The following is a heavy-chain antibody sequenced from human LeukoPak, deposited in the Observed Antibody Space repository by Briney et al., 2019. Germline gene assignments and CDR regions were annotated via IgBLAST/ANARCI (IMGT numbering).Heavy chain of an antibody. CDR3: AKAMVRGVIIGAFDI. CDR1: GFTFSSYA. J-gene: IGHJ3*02. Sequence: PGGSLRLSCAASGFTFSSYAMSWVRQAPGKGLEWVSAISGGGGSTYYADSVKGRFTISRDNSKNTLCLQMNSLRAEDTAVYYCAKAMVRGVIIGAFDIWGQGTMVTVSS. V-gene: IGHV3-23*01. D-gene: IGHD3-10*01. CDR2: ISGGGGST.